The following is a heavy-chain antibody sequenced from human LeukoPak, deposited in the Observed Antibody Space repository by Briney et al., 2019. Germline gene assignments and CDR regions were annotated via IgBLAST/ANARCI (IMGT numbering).Heavy chain of an antibody. J-gene: IGHJ4*02. Sequence: GEFLKISCKGSGYSFTSYWIGWVRQMPGKGLEWMGIIYPGDSDTRYSPSFQGQVTISADKSISTAYLQWSSLKASDTAMYYCARHKGDYDFWSGPIGDYWGQGTLVTVSS. CDR1: GYSFTSYW. V-gene: IGHV5-51*01. CDR2: IYPGDSDT. CDR3: ARHKGDYDFWSGPIGDY. D-gene: IGHD3-3*01.